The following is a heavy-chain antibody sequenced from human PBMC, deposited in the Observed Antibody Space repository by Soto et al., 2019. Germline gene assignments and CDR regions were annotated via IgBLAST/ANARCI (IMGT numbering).Heavy chain of an antibody. CDR3: ARDWDFWTDSYRPDAFDV. J-gene: IGHJ3*01. Sequence: PGGSLRLSCSASGFTFSSYEMNWVRQAPGKGLEWLSYISSSATIIRYADSVKGRFTISRDNARNSLYLHMNSLRAEDSAVYYCARDWDFWTDSYRPDAFDVWGQGTMVTVSS. V-gene: IGHV3-48*03. CDR1: GFTFSSYE. CDR2: ISSSATII. D-gene: IGHD3-3*01.